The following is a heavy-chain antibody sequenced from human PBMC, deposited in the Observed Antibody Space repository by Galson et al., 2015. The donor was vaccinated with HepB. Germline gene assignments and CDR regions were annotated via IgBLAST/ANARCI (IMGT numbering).Heavy chain of an antibody. J-gene: IGHJ4*01. V-gene: IGHV5-51*03. CDR3: ARLEYLNPGGDH. Sequence: QSGAEVKKPGESLKISCQGSGYSFSTYWIGWVRQMPGKGLEWMGIIFPGDSDTKYSPSFQGQVTISADKSINTAYLQWNNLKASDTAFYFRARLEYLNPGGDHWGQGTLGTVPS. CDR1: GYSFSTYW. CDR2: IFPGDSDT. D-gene: IGHD2/OR15-2a*01.